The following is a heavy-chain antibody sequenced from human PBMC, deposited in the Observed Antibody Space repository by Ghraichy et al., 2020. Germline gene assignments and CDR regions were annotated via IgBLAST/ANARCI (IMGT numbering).Heavy chain of an antibody. Sequence: GGSLRLSCAASGFTFSSYAMNWVRQAPGKGLEWVSSIGGSGGYIFYTDSVKGRFTISRDNAKNSLYLQMNSLRAEDTAVYFCARERAAPPFYYYGLDVWGQGTMVTVSS. V-gene: IGHV3-21*01. J-gene: IGHJ6*02. CDR3: ARERAAPPFYYYGLDV. CDR1: GFTFSSYA. D-gene: IGHD6-6*01. CDR2: IGGSGGYI.